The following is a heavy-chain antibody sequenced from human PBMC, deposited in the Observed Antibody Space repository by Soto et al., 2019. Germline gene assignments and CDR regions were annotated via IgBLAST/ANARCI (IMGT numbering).Heavy chain of an antibody. D-gene: IGHD3-22*01. CDR2: ISGSGADT. CDR3: AKGSPDSRGYHFFFDS. J-gene: IGHJ4*02. V-gene: IGHV3-23*01. CDR1: GFTFSNYG. Sequence: EVQLLESGGGLVQPGGSLRLSCAASGFTFSNYGMSWVRQAPGKGLEWVSGISGSGADTNYADSVKGRFTISRDNSQITLFLQMNSPRADDPAVYYLAKGSPDSRGYHFFFDSWGQGTLVTVSS.